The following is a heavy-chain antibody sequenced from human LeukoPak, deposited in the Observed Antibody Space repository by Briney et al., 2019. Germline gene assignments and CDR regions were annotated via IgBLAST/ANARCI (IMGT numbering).Heavy chain of an antibody. CDR2: ISGSGGST. CDR3: AKDLGSIVGAGNFDY. Sequence: GGSLRLSCAASGFTFSSYDMSWVRQAPGKGLEWVSAISGSGGSTYYADSVKGRFTIPRDNSKNTLYLQMNSLRAEDTAVYYCAKDLGSIVGAGNFDYWGQGTLVTVSS. CDR1: GFTFSSYD. D-gene: IGHD1-26*01. J-gene: IGHJ4*02. V-gene: IGHV3-23*01.